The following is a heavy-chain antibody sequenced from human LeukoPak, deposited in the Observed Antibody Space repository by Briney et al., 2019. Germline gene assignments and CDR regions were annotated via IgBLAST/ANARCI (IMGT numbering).Heavy chain of an antibody. CDR2: ICTSGST. CDR1: GGSISSGSYY. D-gene: IGHD6-19*01. J-gene: IGHJ4*02. CDR3: AREASAGFFDY. Sequence: SQTLSLTCTVSGGSISSGSYYWSWIRQPAGKGLEWIGRICTSGSTNYNPSLKSRVTISVDTSKNQFSLKLSSVTAADTAVYYCAREASAGFFDYWGQGTLVTVSS. V-gene: IGHV4-61*02.